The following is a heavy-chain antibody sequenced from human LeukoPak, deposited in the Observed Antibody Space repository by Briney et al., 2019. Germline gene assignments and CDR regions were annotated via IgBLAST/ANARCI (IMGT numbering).Heavy chain of an antibody. J-gene: IGHJ4*02. CDR3: ARHDGSGWYNFDY. CDR2: IYYSGST. V-gene: IGHV4-59*08. D-gene: IGHD6-19*01. Sequence: PSETLSLTCTVSGGSISSYYWSWIRQPPGKGLEWIGYIYYSGSTNYSPSLKSRVTISVDTSKNQFSLKLSSVTAADTAVYYCARHDGSGWYNFDYWGQGTLVTVSS. CDR1: GGSISSYY.